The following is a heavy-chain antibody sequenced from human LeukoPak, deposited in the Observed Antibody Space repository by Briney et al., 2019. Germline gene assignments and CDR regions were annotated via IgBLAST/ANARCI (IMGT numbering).Heavy chain of an antibody. V-gene: IGHV1-46*01. Sequence: ASVKVSCKASGYTFTTYHMHWVRQAPGQGLEWMGIINPSGSSTTYAQKFQGRLSMTRDTSTSTVYMELSSLRSEDTAMYYCARCLWFGELPPDYWGQGTLVTVSS. CDR2: INPSGSST. D-gene: IGHD3-10*01. CDR3: ARCLWFGELPPDY. CDR1: GYTFTTYH. J-gene: IGHJ4*02.